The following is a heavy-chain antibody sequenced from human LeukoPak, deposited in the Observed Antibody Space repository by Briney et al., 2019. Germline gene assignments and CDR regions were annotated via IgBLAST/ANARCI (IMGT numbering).Heavy chain of an antibody. V-gene: IGHV1-2*02. D-gene: IGHD6-13*01. J-gene: IGHJ4*02. Sequence: ASVKVSCKASGYTFTGYYMHWVRQAPGQGLEWMGWINPNSGGTNYAQKFQGRVTMTRDTSISTAYMELSRLRSDDTAVYYCARLDGLDMGSSWYTDYWGQGTLVTVSS. CDR1: GYTFTGYY. CDR3: ARLDGLDMGSSWYTDY. CDR2: INPNSGGT.